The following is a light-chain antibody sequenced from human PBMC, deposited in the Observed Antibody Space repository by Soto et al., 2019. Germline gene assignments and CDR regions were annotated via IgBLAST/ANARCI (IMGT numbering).Light chain of an antibody. J-gene: IGKJ3*01. CDR3: QQFNSYPFT. Sequence: DIQMTQSPSTLSASVGDRVTITCRASQSISTWLAWYQQKPGKAPNLLSYDASSLQSGVPSRFSGSGSGTEFTLSITSLQPDDVASYYCQQFNSYPFTFGPGTKVEVK. CDR1: QSISTW. V-gene: IGKV1-5*01. CDR2: DAS.